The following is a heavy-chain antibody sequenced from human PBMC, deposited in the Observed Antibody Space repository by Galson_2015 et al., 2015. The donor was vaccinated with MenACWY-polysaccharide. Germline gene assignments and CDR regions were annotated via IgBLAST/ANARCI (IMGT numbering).Heavy chain of an antibody. CDR2: MSRSGTS. CDR3: AREGFCSDGTCYCYDY. Sequence: SLRLSCAASGFTFSNYGMAWVRQAPGKGLDWVSAMSRSGTSYYAASVKGRFTISRDNSKNTLYLQMNSLRVEDTAVYYCAREGFCSDGTCYCYDYWGQGTLVTVSS. D-gene: IGHD2-15*01. CDR1: GFTFSNYG. V-gene: IGHV3-23*01. J-gene: IGHJ4*02.